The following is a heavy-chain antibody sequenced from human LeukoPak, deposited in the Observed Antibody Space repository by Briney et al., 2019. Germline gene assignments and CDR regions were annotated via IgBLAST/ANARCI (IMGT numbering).Heavy chain of an antibody. CDR2: HYYGATN. D-gene: IGHD3-10*01. V-gene: IGHV4-39*01. CDR1: GASITASGFY. J-gene: IGHJ4*01. Sequence: SETLSLTCSVSGASITASGFYWAWVRRPPGKGLEWIGSHYYGATNYYNPSLQSRVTISVDTSKNQFSLDLASVTAADTAVYYCARRSHSPLGSPYWGQGTQVTVSS. CDR3: ARRSHSPLGSPY.